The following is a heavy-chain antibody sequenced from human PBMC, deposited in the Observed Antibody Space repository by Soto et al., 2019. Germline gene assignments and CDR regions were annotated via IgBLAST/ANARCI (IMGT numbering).Heavy chain of an antibody. V-gene: IGHV4-30-4*01. CDR2: IYYSGTT. D-gene: IGHD3-10*01. Sequence: SETLSLTCTVSGGSISSADFFWTWLRQPPGKGLEWLGYIYYSGTTYYNPSLKGRLITSIDTSRYQFSLSLNSVTAADTAVYFCAREPYLPMARNDFWGQGAQVTVSS. J-gene: IGHJ4*02. CDR1: GGSISSADFF. CDR3: AREPYLPMARNDF.